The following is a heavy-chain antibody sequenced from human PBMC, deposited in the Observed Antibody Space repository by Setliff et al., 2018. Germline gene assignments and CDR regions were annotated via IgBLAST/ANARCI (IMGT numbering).Heavy chain of an antibody. Sequence: GASVKVSCKASGYTFTTYGVAWVRQAPGQGLEWLGWISGYNGNTNYAQRFQGRVTTTRNTSISTAYMELSSLRSEDTAVYYCARDHFGVAGDSWGQGTLVTVSS. CDR3: ARDHFGVAGDS. V-gene: IGHV1-18*01. CDR2: ISGYNGNT. D-gene: IGHD3-3*01. J-gene: IGHJ4*02. CDR1: GYTFTTYG.